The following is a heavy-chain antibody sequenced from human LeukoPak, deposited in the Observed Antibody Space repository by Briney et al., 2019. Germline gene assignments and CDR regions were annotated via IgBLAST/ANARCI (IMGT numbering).Heavy chain of an antibody. Sequence: SETLSLTCTVSGGSISSYYWSWIRQHPGKGLEWIGYIYYSGSTYYNPSLKSRVTISVDTSKNQFSLKLSSVTAADTAVYYCAREPRITMVRGVVDYWGQGTLVTVSS. CDR1: GGSISSYY. CDR3: AREPRITMVRGVVDY. D-gene: IGHD3-10*01. V-gene: IGHV4-59*06. CDR2: IYYSGST. J-gene: IGHJ4*02.